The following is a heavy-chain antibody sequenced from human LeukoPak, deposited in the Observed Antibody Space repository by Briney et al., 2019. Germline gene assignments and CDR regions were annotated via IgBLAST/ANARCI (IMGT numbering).Heavy chain of an antibody. CDR1: GFIFSTYA. CDR2: ISGNSGST. J-gene: IGHJ4*02. V-gene: IGHV3-23*01. CDR3: ARVIRAGHGKGYFDF. Sequence: GGSLRLSCATSGFIFSTYALSWVRQAPGKGLEWACRISGNSGSTNHAQSLKGRFTMSRDRSTNTLYLKMNSLRAEDTAIYCCARVIRAGHGKGYFDFWGQGTGVSVS. D-gene: IGHD4-23*01.